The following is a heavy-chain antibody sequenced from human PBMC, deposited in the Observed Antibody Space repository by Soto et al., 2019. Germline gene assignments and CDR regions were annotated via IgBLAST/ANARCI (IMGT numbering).Heavy chain of an antibody. CDR3: ARVAAGPWFDP. D-gene: IGHD6-13*01. Sequence: QLQLQESGSGLVKPSQTLSLTCAVSGGSISSGGYSWSWIRQPPGKGLEWIGYIYHSGSTYYNPSLKGRVTISVDRSKNQFSLKMSSVTAADTAVYYCARVAAGPWFDPWGQGTLVTVSS. CDR2: IYHSGST. J-gene: IGHJ5*02. V-gene: IGHV4-30-2*01. CDR1: GGSISSGGYS.